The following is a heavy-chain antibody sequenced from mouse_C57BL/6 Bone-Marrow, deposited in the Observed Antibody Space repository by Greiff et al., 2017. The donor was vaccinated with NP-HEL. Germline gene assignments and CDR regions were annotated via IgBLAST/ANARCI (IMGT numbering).Heavy chain of an antibody. CDR1: GYTFTSYG. D-gene: IGHD6-1*01. CDR2: IYPRSGNT. CDR3: ARLPYYYAMDY. Sequence: VQLQQSGAELARPGASVKLSCKASGYTFTSYGISWVKQRTGQGLEWIGEIYPRSGNTYYNEKFKGKATLTADKSSSTAYMERRSLTSEDSAFYFCARLPYYYAMDYWGQGTSVTVSS. V-gene: IGHV1-81*01. J-gene: IGHJ4*01.